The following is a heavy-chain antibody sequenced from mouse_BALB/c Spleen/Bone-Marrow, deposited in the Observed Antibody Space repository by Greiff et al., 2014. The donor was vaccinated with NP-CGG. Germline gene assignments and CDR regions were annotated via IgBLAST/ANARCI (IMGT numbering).Heavy chain of an antibody. J-gene: IGHJ2*01. V-gene: IGHV1-80*01. CDR1: GYAFSSYW. CDR2: IYPGDGDT. CDR3: ARGGRLTGYYFDY. Sequence: VMLVESGAELVRPGSSVKTSCKASGYAFSSYWMNWVKQRPGQGLEWIGQIYPGDGDTNYNGNFKDKATLTTDKSSTTAYMQLSSLTSEDSAVYFCARGGRLTGYYFDYWGQGTTLTVSS. D-gene: IGHD4-1*01.